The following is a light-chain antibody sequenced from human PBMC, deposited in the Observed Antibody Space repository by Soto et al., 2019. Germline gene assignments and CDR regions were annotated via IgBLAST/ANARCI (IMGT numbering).Light chain of an antibody. CDR1: SSDVGGYNY. V-gene: IGLV2-11*01. Sequence: QSALTQPHSVSGSPGQSVTISCTGTSSDVGGYNYVSWYQQHPGKAPKLMIYDVTKRPSGVPDRFSGSKSGNTASLTISGLQADDEADYYCCSYAGSFTYVFGSGTQLTVL. J-gene: IGLJ7*01. CDR3: CSYAGSFTYV. CDR2: DVT.